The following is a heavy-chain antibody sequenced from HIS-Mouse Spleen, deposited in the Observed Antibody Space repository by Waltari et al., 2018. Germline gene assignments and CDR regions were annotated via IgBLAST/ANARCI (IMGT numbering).Heavy chain of an antibody. CDR3: AREIPYSSSWYDWYFDL. V-gene: IGHV1-2*02. J-gene: IGHJ2*01. D-gene: IGHD6-13*01. CDR2: INPNSGGT. CDR1: GYTFTGYY. Sequence: QVQLVQSGAEVKKPGASVKVSCKASGYTFTGYYMHWVRQAPGQGLEWMEWINPNSGGTNYAQKFQGRVTMTRDTSISTAYMELSRLRSDDTAVYYCAREIPYSSSWYDWYFDLWGRGTLVTVSS.